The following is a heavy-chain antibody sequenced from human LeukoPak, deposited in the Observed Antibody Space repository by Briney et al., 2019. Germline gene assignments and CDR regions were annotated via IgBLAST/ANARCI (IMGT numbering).Heavy chain of an antibody. Sequence: PSETLSLTCTFSAGSISSGGYYWSWIRQPPGKGLEWIGYISYSGSTYYNPSLKSRVTISVDTSKNQFSLKLSSVTAADTAFYYCERDLTYGDFHYYGMDVWGQGTTATVSS. CDR1: AGSISSGGYY. V-gene: IGHV4-31*03. J-gene: IGHJ6*02. D-gene: IGHD4-17*01. CDR2: ISYSGST. CDR3: ERDLTYGDFHYYGMDV.